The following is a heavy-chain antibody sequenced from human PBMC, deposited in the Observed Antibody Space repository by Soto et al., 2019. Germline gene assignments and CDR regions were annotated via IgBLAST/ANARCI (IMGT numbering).Heavy chain of an antibody. V-gene: IGHV3-74*03. J-gene: IGHJ3*01. CDR2: IQSDGSST. D-gene: IGHD1-26*01. CDR3: ARGDRGAFDL. CDR1: GFTFSYYW. Sequence: EVQLVESGGGLVQPGEYLRLSCAASGFTFSYYWMHWVRQAPGKGLVWVSRIQSDGSSTTYADSVKDRFTISRDNARNTLYLQMNSLRAEDTVVYYCARGDRGAFDLWGQGTVLTVSS.